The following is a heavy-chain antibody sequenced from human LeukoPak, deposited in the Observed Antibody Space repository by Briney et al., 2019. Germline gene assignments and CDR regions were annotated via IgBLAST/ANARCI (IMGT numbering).Heavy chain of an antibody. D-gene: IGHD3-3*01. CDR3: AKGTYDFWSALDY. CDR2: SSGSGGTT. CDR1: LFRFRRQA. J-gene: IGHJ4*02. Sequence: PGGALTLPCPDSLFRFRRQALLLLRLAPPEPREWVSSSGSGGTTYYADSVKGRFTISRDNSKNTLYLQMNSLRAEDTAVYYCAKGTYDFWSALDYWGQGILVTVSS. V-gene: IGHV3-23*01.